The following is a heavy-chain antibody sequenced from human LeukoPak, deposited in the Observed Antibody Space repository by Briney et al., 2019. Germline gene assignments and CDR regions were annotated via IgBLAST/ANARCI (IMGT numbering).Heavy chain of an antibody. CDR2: ISAYNGNT. CDR1: GYTFTSYG. D-gene: IGHD1-26*01. Sequence: ASVKVSCKASGYTFTSYGISWVRQAPGQGLEWMGWISAYNGNTNYAQKLQGRVTMTTDTSTSTAYMELRSLRSDDTAVYYCARDSNSGSYNASYYYMDVWGKGTTVTVSS. CDR3: ARDSNSGSYNASYYYMDV. J-gene: IGHJ6*03. V-gene: IGHV1-18*01.